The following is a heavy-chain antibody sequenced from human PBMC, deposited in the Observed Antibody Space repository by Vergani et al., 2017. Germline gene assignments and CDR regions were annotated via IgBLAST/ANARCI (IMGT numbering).Heavy chain of an antibody. CDR2: IIPIFGTA. J-gene: IGHJ5*02. CDR3: ARGAFVVPAARGFWFDP. V-gene: IGHV1-69*01. Sequence: QVQLVQSGAEVKKPGSSVKVSCKASGGTFSSYAISWVRQAPGPGLEWMGGIIPIFGTANYAQKFQGRVTITADESTSTAYMELSSLRSEDTAVYYCARGAFVVPAARGFWFDPWGQGTLVTVSS. D-gene: IGHD2-2*01. CDR1: GGTFSSYA.